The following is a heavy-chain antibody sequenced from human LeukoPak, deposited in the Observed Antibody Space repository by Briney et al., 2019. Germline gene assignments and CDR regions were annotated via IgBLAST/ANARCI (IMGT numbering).Heavy chain of an antibody. CDR1: GYTFTGYY. D-gene: IGHD3-22*01. J-gene: IGHJ3*02. Sequence: ASVKVSCKASGYTFTGYYMHWVRQAPGQGLEWMGWINPNSGGTNYAQQFQGRVTMTRDTSISTAYMELSRLRSDDTAVYYCARVTGYYYVSTGYYHHAFDIWGQGTMVTVSS. CDR2: INPNSGGT. V-gene: IGHV1-2*02. CDR3: ARVTGYYYVSTGYYHHAFDI.